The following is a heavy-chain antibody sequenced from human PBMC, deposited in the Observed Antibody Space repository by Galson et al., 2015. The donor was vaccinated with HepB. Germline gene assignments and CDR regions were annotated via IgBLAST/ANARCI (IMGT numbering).Heavy chain of an antibody. CDR2: IDPSDSYT. CDR3: ARHAYYYDSSGYYGWFDY. Sequence: SGAEVKKPGESLRISCKGSGYSFTSYWISWVRQMPGKGLEWMGRIDPSDSYTNYSPSFQGHVTISADKSISTAYLQWNSLKASDTAMYYCARHAYYYDSSGYYGWFDYWGQGTLVTVSS. V-gene: IGHV5-10-1*01. D-gene: IGHD3-22*01. CDR1: GYSFTSYW. J-gene: IGHJ4*02.